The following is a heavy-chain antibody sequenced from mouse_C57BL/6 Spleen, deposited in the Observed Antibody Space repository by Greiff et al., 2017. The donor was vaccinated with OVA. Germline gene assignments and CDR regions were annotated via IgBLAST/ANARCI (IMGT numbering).Heavy chain of an antibody. D-gene: IGHD1-1*01. CDR1: GYTFTSYW. CDR3: AREDYGSFYYFDY. V-gene: IGHV1-55*01. Sequence: QVQLKQSGAELVKPGASVKMSCKASGYTFTSYWITWVKQRPGQGLEWIGDIYPGSGSTNYNEKFKSKATLTVDTSSSTAYMQLSSLTSEDSAVYYCAREDYGSFYYFDYWGQGTTLTVSS. CDR2: IYPGSGST. J-gene: IGHJ2*01.